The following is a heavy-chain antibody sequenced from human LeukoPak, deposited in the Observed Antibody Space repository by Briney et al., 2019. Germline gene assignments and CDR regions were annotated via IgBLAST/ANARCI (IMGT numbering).Heavy chain of an antibody. CDR3: ARDAFGDFSY. J-gene: IGHJ4*02. V-gene: IGHV3-7*01. CDR1: GLSFGSHW. CDR2: IRKDGGDI. D-gene: IGHD3-10*01. Sequence: GGSLRLSCVASGLSFGSHWMDWVRQAPGKGLEWVANIRKDGGDIHYVNSVKGRFTISRDNAKNSVSLQMHSLRVEDTAVYYCARDAFGDFSYWGQRILVTVSS.